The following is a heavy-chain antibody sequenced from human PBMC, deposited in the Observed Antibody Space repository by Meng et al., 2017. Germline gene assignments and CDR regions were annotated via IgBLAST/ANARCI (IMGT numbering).Heavy chain of an antibody. D-gene: IGHD6-19*01. Sequence: QVLIQQCGAGLLRPSESLSLTCGVYGGSFNGYYWTWIRQPPGKGLEWVGDINHSGSTNYYPSLKSRVTISLDTSKNQFSLKLRSVTAADTAVYFCARGFYSSGWNTFDYWGQGTLVTVSS. J-gene: IGHJ4*02. CDR2: INHSGST. V-gene: IGHV4-34*01. CDR3: ARGFYSSGWNTFDY. CDR1: GGSFNGYY.